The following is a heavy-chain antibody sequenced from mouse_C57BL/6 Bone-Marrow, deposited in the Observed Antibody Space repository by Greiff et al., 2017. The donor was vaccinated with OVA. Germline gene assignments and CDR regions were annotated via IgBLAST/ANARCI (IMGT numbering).Heavy chain of an antibody. D-gene: IGHD3-1*01. Sequence: VQLQQPGAELVMPGASVKLSCKASGYTFTSYWMHWVKQRPGQGLEWIGEIDPSDSYTNYNQKFKGKSTLTVDKSSSTAYMQLSSLTSEDSAVYYCARPGGFYWYFDVWGTGTTVTVSS. J-gene: IGHJ1*03. CDR1: GYTFTSYW. CDR2: IDPSDSYT. CDR3: ARPGGFYWYFDV. V-gene: IGHV1-69*01.